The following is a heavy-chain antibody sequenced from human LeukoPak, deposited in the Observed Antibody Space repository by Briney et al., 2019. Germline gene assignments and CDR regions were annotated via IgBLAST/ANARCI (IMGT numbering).Heavy chain of an antibody. CDR1: GFTFSSYG. D-gene: IGHD1-26*01. CDR3: AKPRGASGSYYFDY. J-gene: IGHJ4*02. CDR2: ISYDGSNK. V-gene: IGHV3-30*18. Sequence: PGGSLRLSCAASGFTFSSYGMHWVRQAPGKGLEWVAVISYDGSNKYYADSVKGRFTISRDNSKNTLYLQMNSLRAEDTAVYYCAKPRGASGSYYFDYWGQGTLVTVSS.